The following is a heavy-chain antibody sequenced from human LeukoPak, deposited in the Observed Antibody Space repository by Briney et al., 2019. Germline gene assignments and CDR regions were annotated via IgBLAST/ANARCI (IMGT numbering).Heavy chain of an antibody. D-gene: IGHD5-12*01. Sequence: SVKVSCKASGGTFSSYAISWVRQAPGQGLEWMGGIIPIFGTANYAQKFQGRVTITADESTSTAYMELSSLRSEDTAVYYCARSVGVNSGYENDYYYYMDVWGKGTTVTVSS. V-gene: IGHV1-69*13. CDR2: IIPIFGTA. J-gene: IGHJ6*03. CDR3: ARSVGVNSGYENDYYYYMDV. CDR1: GGTFSSYA.